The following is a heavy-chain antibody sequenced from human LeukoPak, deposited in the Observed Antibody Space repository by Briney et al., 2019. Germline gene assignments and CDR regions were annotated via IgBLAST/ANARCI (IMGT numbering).Heavy chain of an antibody. Sequence: PGGSLRLSCAASGFTFSSYAMSWVRQAQGKGLEWVSAISGRGGSTYYADSVKGRFTISRDNSKNTLYLQMNSLRAEDTAVYYCAKDPGLLWFGELLPHDAFDIWGQGTMVTVSS. CDR1: GFTFSSYA. V-gene: IGHV3-23*01. D-gene: IGHD3-10*01. CDR2: ISGRGGST. J-gene: IGHJ3*02. CDR3: AKDPGLLWFGELLPHDAFDI.